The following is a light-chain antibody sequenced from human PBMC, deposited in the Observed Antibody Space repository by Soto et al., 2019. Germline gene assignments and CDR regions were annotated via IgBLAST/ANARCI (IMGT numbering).Light chain of an antibody. CDR2: DAS. Sequence: EIVLTQSPATLSLPPEERTTISCRASQSVSTYLAWYQQKPGQAPRLLIYDASNRATGIPARFSGSGSGTDFTLTISSLEPEDFAVYYCQQRSNWPRTFGQGTKVDIK. V-gene: IGKV3-11*01. J-gene: IGKJ1*01. CDR3: QQRSNWPRT. CDR1: QSVSTY.